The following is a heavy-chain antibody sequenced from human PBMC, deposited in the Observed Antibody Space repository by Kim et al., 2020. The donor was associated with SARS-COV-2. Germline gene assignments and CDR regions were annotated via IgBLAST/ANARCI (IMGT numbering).Heavy chain of an antibody. J-gene: IGHJ5*02. V-gene: IGHV5-51*01. CDR3: ARLPVATIQLGWFDP. D-gene: IGHD5-12*01. Sequence: PTFQGQVTISADKSISTAYLQWSSLKASDTAMYYCARLPVATIQLGWFDPWGQGTLVTVSS.